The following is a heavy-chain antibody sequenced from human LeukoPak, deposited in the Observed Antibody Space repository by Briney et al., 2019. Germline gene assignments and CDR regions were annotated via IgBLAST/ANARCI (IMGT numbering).Heavy chain of an antibody. V-gene: IGHV4-34*01. CDR3: ARPVVVTVRGAFDI. CDR2: INHSGST. D-gene: IGHD2-21*02. CDR1: GGSFSGYY. Sequence: SETLSLTCAVYGGSFSGYYWSWIRQPPGKGLEWIGEINHSGSTNYNPSLKSRVTISVDTSKNQFSLKLSSVTAEDTAVYYCARPVVVTVRGAFDIWGQGTMVTVSS. J-gene: IGHJ3*02.